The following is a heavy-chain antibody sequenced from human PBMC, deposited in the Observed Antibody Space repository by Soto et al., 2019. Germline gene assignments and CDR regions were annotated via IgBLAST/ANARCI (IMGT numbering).Heavy chain of an antibody. CDR1: GFSFSTYG. D-gene: IGHD3-10*01. V-gene: IGHV3-33*01. Sequence: QVQLVESGGGVVQPGRSLRLSCAASGFSFSTYGMHWVRQAPGKGLEWVALIWYDGSNKFYADSVKGPFTISRDNSKNTLYLQMNSLRAEDTAVYYCASDKRSRRGVIEDYGMGVWGQGTTVTVSS. CDR2: IWYDGSNK. CDR3: ASDKRSRRGVIEDYGMGV. J-gene: IGHJ6*02.